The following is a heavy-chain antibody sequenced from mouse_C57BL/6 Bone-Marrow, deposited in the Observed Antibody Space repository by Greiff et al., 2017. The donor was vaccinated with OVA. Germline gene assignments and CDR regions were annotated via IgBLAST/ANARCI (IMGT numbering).Heavy chain of an antibody. Sequence: QVQLQQSGAELAKPGASVKLSCKASGYTFTSYWMHWVKQRPGQGLEWIGYINPSGGYNKYNQKFKDKATLTADKSSSTAYMQLSSRTYEDSAVYYCARWYYAMDYWGQGTSVTGSS. J-gene: IGHJ4*01. CDR1: GYTFTSYW. CDR3: ARWYYAMDY. V-gene: IGHV1-7*01. CDR2: INPSGGYN.